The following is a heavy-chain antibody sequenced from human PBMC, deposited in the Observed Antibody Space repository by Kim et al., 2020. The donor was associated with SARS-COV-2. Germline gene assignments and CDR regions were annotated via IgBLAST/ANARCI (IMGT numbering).Heavy chain of an antibody. V-gene: IGHV3-48*01. CDR1: GFTFSSYT. D-gene: IGHD3-16*01. J-gene: IGHJ6*02. CDR2: VSSSSSI. CDR3: ARVGYVNGMDV. Sequence: GGSLRLSCAASGFTFSSYTMNWVRQAPGKGLEWVSYVSSSSSIYYADSVKGRFTISRDNAKNSLYLEMNSLRAEDTAVYYCARVGYVNGMDVWGQGTTVTVSS.